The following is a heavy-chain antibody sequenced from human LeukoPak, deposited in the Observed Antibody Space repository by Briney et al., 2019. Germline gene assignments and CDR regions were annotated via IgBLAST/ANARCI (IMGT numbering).Heavy chain of an antibody. J-gene: IGHJ4*02. CDR3: ARYLRGCSGGSCYVY. Sequence: ASVKVSCXASGYTFTDYYMHWVRQAPGQGLEWMARINPNSGGTNYAQKFQGRVTMTRDTSISTAYMELSRLRSDDTAVYYCARYLRGCSGGSCYVYWGQGTLVTVSS. D-gene: IGHD2-15*01. V-gene: IGHV1-2*06. CDR2: INPNSGGT. CDR1: GYTFTDYY.